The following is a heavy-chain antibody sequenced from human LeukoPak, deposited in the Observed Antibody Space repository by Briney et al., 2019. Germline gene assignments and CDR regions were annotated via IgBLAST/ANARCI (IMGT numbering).Heavy chain of an antibody. V-gene: IGHV3-30-3*01. Sequence: GGSLRLSCAASGFTFSSYAMSWVRQAPGKGLEWVAVISYDGSNKYYADSVKGRFTISRDNSKNTLYLQMNSLRAEDTAVYYCARDRLLWFGEQEDYWGQGTLVTVSS. D-gene: IGHD3-10*01. CDR3: ARDRLLWFGEQEDY. J-gene: IGHJ4*02. CDR1: GFTFSSYA. CDR2: ISYDGSNK.